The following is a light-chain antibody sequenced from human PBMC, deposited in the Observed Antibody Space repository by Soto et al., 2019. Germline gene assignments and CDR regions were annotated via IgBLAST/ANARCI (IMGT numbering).Light chain of an antibody. Sequence: QSVLPQPPSASGSPGQSVTISCTGASSDIGGYNYVSWYQQHPGQVPKLIIYEVTKRLSGVPGRFSGSKSGNTASLAVSGLQAEDEGDYYCSSYAGSDTIVFGGGTKVTVL. J-gene: IGLJ1*01. CDR1: SSDIGGYNY. CDR2: EVT. CDR3: SSYAGSDTIV. V-gene: IGLV2-8*01.